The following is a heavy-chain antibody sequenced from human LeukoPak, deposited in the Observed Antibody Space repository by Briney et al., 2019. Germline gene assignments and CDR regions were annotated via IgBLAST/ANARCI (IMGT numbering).Heavy chain of an antibody. CDR3: ARDRKAVAGQYYFDY. CDR2: IWYDGSNK. J-gene: IGHJ4*02. Sequence: GRSLRLSCAASGFTFSSYGMHWVRQAPGKGLEWVAVIWYDGSNKYYADSVKGRFTISRDNSKNTLYLQMNSLRAEDTAVYYCARDRKAVAGQYYFDYWGQGTLVTVSS. D-gene: IGHD6-19*01. CDR1: GFTFSSYG. V-gene: IGHV3-33*08.